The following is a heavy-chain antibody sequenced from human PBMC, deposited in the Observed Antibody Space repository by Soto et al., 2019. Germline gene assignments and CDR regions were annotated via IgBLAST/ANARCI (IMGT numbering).Heavy chain of an antibody. J-gene: IGHJ5*02. CDR3: ARDARSSFDWFDP. V-gene: IGHV1-69*08. CDR2: IIPTLGIA. CDR1: GGTFSSYT. Sequence: QVQLVQSGAEVKKPGSSVKVSCKASGGTFSSYTISWVRQAPGQGLEWMGRIIPTLGIANYAQKFQGRVTITADKSTSTDYMELSSLRSEDTAVYYCARDARSSFDWFDPWGQGTLVTVSS.